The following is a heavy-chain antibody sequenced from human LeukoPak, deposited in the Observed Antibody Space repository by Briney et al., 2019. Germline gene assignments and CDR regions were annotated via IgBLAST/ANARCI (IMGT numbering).Heavy chain of an antibody. Sequence: PSETLSLTCAVYGGSFSGYYWSWIRQPPGKGLEWIGEINHSGSTNYNPSLKSRVTISVDTSKNQFSLKLSSVTAADTAVYYCARGLRGYSSTRFRGAFDIWGQGTMVTVSP. D-gene: IGHD5-18*01. CDR2: INHSGST. CDR1: GGSFSGYY. V-gene: IGHV4-34*01. J-gene: IGHJ3*02. CDR3: ARGLRGYSSTRFRGAFDI.